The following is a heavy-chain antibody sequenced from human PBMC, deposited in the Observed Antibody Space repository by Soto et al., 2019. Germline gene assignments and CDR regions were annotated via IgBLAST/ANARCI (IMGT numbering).Heavy chain of an antibody. Sequence: ASETLSLTCTVSGGSNSSYYWSWIRQPPGKGLEWIGYIYYSGSTNYNPSLKSRVTISVDTSKNQFSLKLGSVTAADTAVYYCARKIQGRYFDWFPPSDYYYYMDVWGKGTTVTVSS. CDR2: IYYSGST. D-gene: IGHD3-9*01. J-gene: IGHJ6*03. CDR1: GGSNSSYY. V-gene: IGHV4-59*01. CDR3: ARKIQGRYFDWFPPSDYYYYMDV.